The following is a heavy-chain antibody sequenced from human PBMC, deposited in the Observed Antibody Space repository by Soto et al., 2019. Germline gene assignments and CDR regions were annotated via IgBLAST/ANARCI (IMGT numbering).Heavy chain of an antibody. J-gene: IGHJ3*02. CDR1: GFTFSSYA. CDR3: AKDFPGSGERPRTCNSFDI. D-gene: IGHD7-27*01. Sequence: EVQLLESGGGLVQPGGSLRLSCAASGFTFSSYAMSWVRQAPGKGLEWVSAISGSGGSTYYADSVKGRFTISRDNSKNTLYLQMNSLRAEDTAIYYSAKDFPGSGERPRTCNSFDIWGQGTMVTVSS. CDR2: ISGSGGST. V-gene: IGHV3-23*01.